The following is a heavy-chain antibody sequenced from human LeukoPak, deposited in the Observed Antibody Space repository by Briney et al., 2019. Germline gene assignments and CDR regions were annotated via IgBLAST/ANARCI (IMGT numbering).Heavy chain of an antibody. D-gene: IGHD2-2*01. CDR1: GFTFSSYG. J-gene: IGHJ4*02. CDR3: AKGTYHPYPFDY. V-gene: IGHV3-23*01. CDR2: ISGSGVST. Sequence: GGCLRLSCAASGFTFSSYGMSCVRQAPGKGLEWVSSISGSGVSTNYADSVKGRFTISRDNSKNTLSLQMNSLRAEDTAIYYCAKGTYHPYPFDYWGEGTLVTVSS.